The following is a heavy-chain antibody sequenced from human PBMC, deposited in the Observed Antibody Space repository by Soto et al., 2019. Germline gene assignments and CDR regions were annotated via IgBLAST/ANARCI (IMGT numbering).Heavy chain of an antibody. V-gene: IGHV1-69*06. J-gene: IGHJ4*02. CDR2: LVPGFGTA. CDR1: GGTFSSLA. D-gene: IGHD3-10*01. CDR3: ARSPGVFDY. Sequence: QVQLVQSGAEVKKPGSSVKVSCKASGGTFSSLAISWVRQAPGQGLEWMGGLVPGFGTANYAQKFQDRVTMTADKATSTSYMELSSLRSEDTAVYYCARSPGVFDYWGQGTLVTVSS.